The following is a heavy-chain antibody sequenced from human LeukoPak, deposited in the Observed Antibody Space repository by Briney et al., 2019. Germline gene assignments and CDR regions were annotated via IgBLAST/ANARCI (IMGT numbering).Heavy chain of an antibody. V-gene: IGHV3-23*01. CDR2: ISGSGGST. J-gene: IGHJ4*02. CDR3: AKESYDSSGSPD. D-gene: IGHD3-22*01. CDR1: GFTFSTYA. Sequence: GGSLRLSCAASGFTFSTYAMSWVRQAPGKGLEWVPAISGSGGSTYYADSVKGRFTISRDNSKNTLYLQMNSLRAEDTAVYYCAKESYDSSGSPDWGQGTLVTVSS.